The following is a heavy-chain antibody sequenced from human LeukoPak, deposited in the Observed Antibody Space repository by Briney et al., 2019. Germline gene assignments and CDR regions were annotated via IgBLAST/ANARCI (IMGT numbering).Heavy chain of an antibody. V-gene: IGHV4-31*03. J-gene: IGHJ4*02. Sequence: SETLSLTCTVSGGSISSGGHYWRWIRQHPGKGLEWIGYIYYSGSTYYNPSLKSRVTISVDTSKNQFSLKLSSVTAADTAVYYCARMPPLRYFELWGQGTLVTVSS. CDR1: GGSISSGGHY. CDR2: IYYSGST. D-gene: IGHD3-9*01. CDR3: ARMPPLRYFEL.